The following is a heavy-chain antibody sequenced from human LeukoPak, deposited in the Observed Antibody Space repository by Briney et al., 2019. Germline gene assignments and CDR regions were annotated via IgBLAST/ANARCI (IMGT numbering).Heavy chain of an antibody. V-gene: IGHV1-2*02. Sequence: ASVKVSCKASGYTFTGYYMLLVRQAAGHGLEGRGWINPNSGGTNSAQKFQGRVTMTRDTSISTAYMELSRLRSDDTAVYYCARAPVIVVVPAAHNWFDPWGQGTQVTVSS. CDR3: ARAPVIVVVPAAHNWFDP. CDR1: GYTFTGYY. CDR2: INPNSGGT. D-gene: IGHD2-2*01. J-gene: IGHJ5*02.